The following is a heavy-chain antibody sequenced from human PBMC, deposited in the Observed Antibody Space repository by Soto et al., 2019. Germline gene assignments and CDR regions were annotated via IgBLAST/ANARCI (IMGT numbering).Heavy chain of an antibody. D-gene: IGHD3-22*01. Sequence: PSETLSLTCAVSGGSITSGAYCWTWLRQHPGKGLEWIAYIHYSGRTYYNPSLKSRVTISVDTSNNQFSLKLSSVTAADTAVYYCARYYFDSSGYSNWFDPWGQGTLVTVSS. J-gene: IGHJ5*02. CDR1: GGSITSGAYC. CDR2: IHYSGRT. V-gene: IGHV4-31*11. CDR3: ARYYFDSSGYSNWFDP.